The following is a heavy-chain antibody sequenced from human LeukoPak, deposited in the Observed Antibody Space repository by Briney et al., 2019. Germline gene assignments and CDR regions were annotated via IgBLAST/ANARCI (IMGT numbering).Heavy chain of an antibody. CDR1: GYTFTSYG. V-gene: IGHV1-69*13. Sequence: SVKVSCKASGYTFTSYGISWVRQAPGQGLEWMGGIIPIFGTANYAQKFQGRVTITADESTSTAYMELSSLRSEDTAVYYCARDNEDDNDFGVVIPDGYGMDVWGQGTTVTVSS. CDR2: IIPIFGTA. CDR3: ARDNEDDNDFGVVIPDGYGMDV. J-gene: IGHJ6*02. D-gene: IGHD3-3*01.